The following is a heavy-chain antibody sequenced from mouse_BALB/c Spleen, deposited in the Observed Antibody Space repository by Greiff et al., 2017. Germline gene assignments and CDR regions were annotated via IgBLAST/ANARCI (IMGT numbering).Heavy chain of an antibody. J-gene: IGHJ2*01. CDR1: GYTFTSYW. Sequence: VQLKESGTVLARPGASVKMSCKASGYTFTSYWMHWVKQRPGQGLEWIGAIYPGNSDTSYNQKFKGKAKLTAVTSTSTAYMELSSLTNEDSAVYYCTPHITTVANYFDYWGQGTTLTVSS. CDR3: TPHITTVANYFDY. CDR2: IYPGNSDT. D-gene: IGHD1-1*01. V-gene: IGHV1-5*01.